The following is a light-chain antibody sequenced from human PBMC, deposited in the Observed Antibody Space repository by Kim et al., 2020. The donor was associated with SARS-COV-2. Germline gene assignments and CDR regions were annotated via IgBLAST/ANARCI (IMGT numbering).Light chain of an antibody. CDR3: GTWDSSLRDVV. CDR1: TSNIGNTY. J-gene: IGLJ2*01. Sequence: QSALTQPPSVSAAPGQKVTISCSGSTSNIGNTYVSWYQQFPGAAPKLLIYDNRKRPSGIPDRFSGSKSGTTATLDITELQTGDEADYYCGTWDSSLRDVVFGGGTQLTVL. V-gene: IGLV1-51*01. CDR2: DNR.